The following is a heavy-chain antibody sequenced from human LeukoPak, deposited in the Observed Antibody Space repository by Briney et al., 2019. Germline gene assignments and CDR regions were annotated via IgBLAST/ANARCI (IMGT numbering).Heavy chain of an antibody. J-gene: IGHJ4*02. CDR2: ISGSGGST. D-gene: IGHD3-22*01. CDR1: GFTFSSYA. Sequence: GGSLRLSCAASGFTFSSYAMSWVRQAPGKGLEWVSAISGSGGSTYYADSVKGRFTISRDNSKNTLYLQMNSLRAEDTAVYYCAKASYXYDSSGXXXLFDYWGQGTLVTVS. CDR3: AKASYXYDSSGXXXLFDY. V-gene: IGHV3-23*01.